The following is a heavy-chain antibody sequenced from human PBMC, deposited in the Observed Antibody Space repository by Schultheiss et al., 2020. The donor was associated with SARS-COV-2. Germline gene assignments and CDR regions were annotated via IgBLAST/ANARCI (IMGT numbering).Heavy chain of an antibody. V-gene: IGHV4-39*01. CDR1: GGSISSGGYY. CDR3: ARHVGDYDFWSGYYYYYGMDV. CDR2: IYHSGST. D-gene: IGHD3-3*01. Sequence: SETLSLTCTVSGGSISSGGYYWGWIRQPPGKGLEWIGEIYHSGSTNYNPSLKSRVTISVDTSKNQFSLKLSSVTAADTAVYYCARHVGDYDFWSGYYYYYGMDVWGQGTTVTVSS. J-gene: IGHJ6*02.